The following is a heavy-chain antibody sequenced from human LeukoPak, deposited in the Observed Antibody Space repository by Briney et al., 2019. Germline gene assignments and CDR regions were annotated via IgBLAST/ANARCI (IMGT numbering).Heavy chain of an antibody. J-gene: IGHJ4*02. CDR2: ISYDGSNK. CDR1: GFTFSSYA. Sequence: GGSLRLSCAASGFTFSSYAMHWVRQAPGKGLGWVAVISYDGSNKYYADSVKGGFTISRDNSKTTSYLQMNSLRAEDTAVYYCARESTGSAALDYWGREPWSPSPQ. D-gene: IGHD6-13*01. CDR3: ARESTGSAALDY. V-gene: IGHV3-30*04.